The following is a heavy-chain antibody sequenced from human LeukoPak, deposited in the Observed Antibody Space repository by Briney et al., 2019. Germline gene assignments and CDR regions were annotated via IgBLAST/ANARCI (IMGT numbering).Heavy chain of an antibody. CDR2: IFPGDSDI. Sequence: GESLKISCKAYGYSFTSYWIGWVRQMPGKGLEWMGIIFPGDSDIRYSPSFQGQVTIPADKSISTAYLQWSSLKASDTAMYYCAISTVTTMPFDHWGQGTPVTVSS. V-gene: IGHV5-51*01. J-gene: IGHJ5*02. CDR3: AISTVTTMPFDH. CDR1: GYSFTSYW. D-gene: IGHD4-17*01.